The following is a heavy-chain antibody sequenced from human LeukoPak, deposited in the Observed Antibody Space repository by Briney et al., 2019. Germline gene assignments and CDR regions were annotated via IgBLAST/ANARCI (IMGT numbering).Heavy chain of an antibody. CDR1: GYTFTSYD. D-gene: IGHD3-10*01. CDR2: MNPNSGNT. Sequence: ASVKVSCKASGYTFTSYDINWVRQATGQGLEWMGWMNPNSGNTGYAQKFQGRVTMTRNTSISTAYMELSSQRSEDTAVYYCARGGRRTYGSGSHWFDPWGQGTLVTVSS. CDR3: ARGGRRTYGSGSHWFDP. V-gene: IGHV1-8*01. J-gene: IGHJ5*02.